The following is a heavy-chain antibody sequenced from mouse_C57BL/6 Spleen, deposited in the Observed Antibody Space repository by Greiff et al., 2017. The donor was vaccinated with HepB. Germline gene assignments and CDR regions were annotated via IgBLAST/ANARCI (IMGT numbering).Heavy chain of an antibody. V-gene: IGHV5-16*01. D-gene: IGHD4-1*01. CDR2: INYDGSST. J-gene: IGHJ3*01. CDR1: GFTFSDYY. Sequence: EVNLVESEGGLVQPGSSMKLSCTASGFTFSDYYMAWVRQVPEKGLEWVANINYDGSSTYYLDSLKSRFIISRDNAKNILYLQMSSLKSEDTATYYCARDSQTGPFAYWGQGTLVTVSA. CDR3: ARDSQTGPFAY.